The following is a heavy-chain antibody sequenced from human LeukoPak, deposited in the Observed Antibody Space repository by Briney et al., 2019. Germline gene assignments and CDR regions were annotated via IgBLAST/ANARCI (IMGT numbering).Heavy chain of an antibody. V-gene: IGHV4-39*01. J-gene: IGHJ4*02. Sequence: SETLSLTCIVSGGSISSSSYYWGWIRQPPGKGLEWIGSIYYSGSTYYNPSLKSRVTISVDTSKNQFSLKLSSVTAADTAVYYCASQDRREGLDYWGQGTLVTVSS. CDR2: IYYSGST. CDR3: ASQDRREGLDY. D-gene: IGHD1-26*01. CDR1: GGSISSSSYY.